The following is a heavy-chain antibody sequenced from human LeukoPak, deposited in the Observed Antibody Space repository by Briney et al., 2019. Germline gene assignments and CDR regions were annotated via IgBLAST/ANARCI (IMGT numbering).Heavy chain of an antibody. V-gene: IGHV1-2*06. CDR3: ARDRRVVVVVPAAKSPYGMDV. D-gene: IGHD2-2*01. Sequence: ASVKVSCKASGYTFTGYYMHWVRQAPGQGLEWMGRINPNSGGTNHAQKFQGRVTMTRDTSISTAYMELSRLRSDDTAVYYCARDRRVVVVVPAAKSPYGMDVWGQGTTVTVSS. CDR2: INPNSGGT. CDR1: GYTFTGYY. J-gene: IGHJ6*02.